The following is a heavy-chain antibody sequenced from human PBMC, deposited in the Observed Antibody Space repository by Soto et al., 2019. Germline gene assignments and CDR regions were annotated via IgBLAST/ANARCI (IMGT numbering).Heavy chain of an antibody. V-gene: IGHV4-31*03. J-gene: IGHJ4*02. CDR2: IYYSGST. CDR3: ARDKSGYSYYYFDY. CDR1: GGSISSGGYY. D-gene: IGHD5-18*01. Sequence: QVQLQESGPGLVKPSQTLSLTCTVSGGSISSGGYYWSWIRQHPGKGLEWIGYIYYSGSTYYNPSLKSRVTISVDPSKNHFSLELSSVTAADTAVYYCARDKSGYSYYYFDYWGQGTLVTVSS.